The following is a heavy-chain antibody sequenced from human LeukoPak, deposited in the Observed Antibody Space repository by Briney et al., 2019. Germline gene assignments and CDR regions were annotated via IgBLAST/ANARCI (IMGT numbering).Heavy chain of an antibody. J-gene: IGHJ6*03. D-gene: IGHD3-3*01. CDR1: GGSISSYY. CDR3: ARAYYDFWRLYYYYYMDV. Sequence: SETLSLTCTVSGGSISSYYWSWIRQPPGKGLEWIGYIYYSGSTNYNPSLKSRVTISVDTSKNQFSLKLSSVTAADTAVYYCARAYYDFWRLYYYYYMDVWGKGTTVTVSS. V-gene: IGHV4-59*01. CDR2: IYYSGST.